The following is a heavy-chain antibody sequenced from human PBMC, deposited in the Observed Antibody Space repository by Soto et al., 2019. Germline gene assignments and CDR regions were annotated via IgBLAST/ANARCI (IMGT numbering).Heavy chain of an antibody. CDR1: GGSTSSDNY. J-gene: IGHJ4*02. V-gene: IGHV4-30-4*01. Sequence: PSETLSLTCTVSGGSTSSDNYWSWIRQPPGKGLEWIGHIYYSGNTDYNPSLKSRLAISIDTSKNQFSLKLSSVTAEDTAVYYCAKNMGIAAAGSGYWGQGTLVTVSS. D-gene: IGHD6-13*01. CDR2: IYYSGNT. CDR3: AKNMGIAAAGSGY.